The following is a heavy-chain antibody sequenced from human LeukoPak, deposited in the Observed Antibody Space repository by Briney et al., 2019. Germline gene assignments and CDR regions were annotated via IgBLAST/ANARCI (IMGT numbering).Heavy chain of an antibody. V-gene: IGHV7-4-1*02. Sequence: ASVKVSCKASGYTFTSYAMNWVRQAPGQGLEWMGWINTNTGNPTYAQGFTGRFVFSLDTSVSTAYLQISSLKAEDTAVYYCARGSPDWARYLRWGYYYYMDVWGKGTTVTVSS. CDR3: ARGSPDWARYLRWGYYYYMDV. J-gene: IGHJ6*03. CDR1: GYTFTSYA. CDR2: INTNTGNP. D-gene: IGHD3-16*01.